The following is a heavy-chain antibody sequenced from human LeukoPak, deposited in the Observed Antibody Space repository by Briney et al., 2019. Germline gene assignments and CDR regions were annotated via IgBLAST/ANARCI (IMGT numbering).Heavy chain of an antibody. CDR2: IYHSGST. CDR3: AKGIKCSSLSCDALDP. J-gene: IGHJ5*02. Sequence: SETLSLTCTVSGDSISSGYYWGWIRQSPGKGLEWIGRIYHSGSTSYNPSLHRRVTMSVDTSKSQFSLSLRSVTAADTAVYYCAKGIKCSSLSCDALDPWGQGTPVTVSS. CDR1: GDSISSGYY. D-gene: IGHD2-2*01. V-gene: IGHV4-38-2*02.